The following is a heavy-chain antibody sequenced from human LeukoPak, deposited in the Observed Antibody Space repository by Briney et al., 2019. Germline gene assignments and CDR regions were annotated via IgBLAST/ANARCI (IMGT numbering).Heavy chain of an antibody. CDR3: ARGGSYYGDY. CDR1: GYTFTSYD. D-gene: IGHD1-26*01. J-gene: IGHJ4*02. V-gene: IGHV1-2*02. CDR2: INPTSGGA. Sequence: ASVKVSCKASGYTFTSYDINWVRQATGQGLEWMGWINPTSGGANYAQKFQGRVTMATDTSISTAYMDLSRLRSDDTAVYYCARGGSYYGDYWGQGTLVTVSS.